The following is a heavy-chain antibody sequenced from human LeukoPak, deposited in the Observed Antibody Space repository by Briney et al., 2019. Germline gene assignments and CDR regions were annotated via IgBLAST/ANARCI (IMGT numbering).Heavy chain of an antibody. CDR1: GFTFSSYS. D-gene: IGHD3-3*01. CDR3: ARVYFWSGYSYFDY. J-gene: IGHJ4*02. V-gene: IGHV3-21*01. CDR2: ISSSSSYI. Sequence: HPGGSLRLSCAASGFTFSSYSMNCVRQAPGKGLEWVSSISSSSSYIYYADSVKGRFTISRDNAKNSLYLQMNSLRAEDTAVYYCARVYFWSGYSYFDYWGQGTLVTVSS.